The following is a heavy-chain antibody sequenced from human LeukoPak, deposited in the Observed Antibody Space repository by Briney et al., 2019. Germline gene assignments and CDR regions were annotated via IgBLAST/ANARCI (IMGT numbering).Heavy chain of an antibody. D-gene: IGHD6-13*01. V-gene: IGHV3-23*01. CDR2: ISGSSDHI. CDR3: AKHTSSWFDC. CDR1: GFTFVTYG. J-gene: IGHJ5*01. Sequence: GGSLRLSCEASGFTFVTYGMSWVRQAPGKGLEWVSAISGSSDHIYYGDSVRGRFTISRDNSRNTLYLQMNSLRADDTAVYFCAKHTSSWFDCWGQGTLVTVSS.